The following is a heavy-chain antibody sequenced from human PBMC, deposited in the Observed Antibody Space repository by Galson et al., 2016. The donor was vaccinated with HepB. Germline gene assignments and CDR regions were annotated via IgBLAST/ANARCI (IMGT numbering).Heavy chain of an antibody. Sequence: SLRLSCAASGFTFNRRGMHWVRQAPGKGLEWVAADSMDGRRKFYADSVKGRFTISRDNSNNMLFLQMSRLRVDDTAVYYCAKRHEYCPPVGCSVDSWGQGTLVSASS. CDR1: GFTFNRRG. J-gene: IGHJ4*02. CDR3: AKRHEYCPPVGCSVDS. CDR2: DSMDGRRK. V-gene: IGHV3-30*18. D-gene: IGHD2/OR15-2a*01.